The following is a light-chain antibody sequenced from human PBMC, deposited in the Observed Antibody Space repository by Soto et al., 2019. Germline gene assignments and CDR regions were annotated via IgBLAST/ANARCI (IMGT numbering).Light chain of an antibody. V-gene: IGKV3-11*01. CDR2: DAS. CDR3: HQRSSWPPT. CDR1: QGLSSY. J-gene: IGKJ1*01. Sequence: ELVLTQSPATLSLSPGERATLSCRASQGLSSYLAWYQQKPGQAPRLLIYDASNRATGIPARFSGSGSGTDFTLTISSLEPEDFAVYYCHQRSSWPPTFGQGTKLEIK.